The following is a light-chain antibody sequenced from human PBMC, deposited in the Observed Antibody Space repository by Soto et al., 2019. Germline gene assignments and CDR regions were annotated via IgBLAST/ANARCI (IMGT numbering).Light chain of an antibody. Sequence: QLVLTRPPSASGTPGQRVTISCSGSSSNIGSNYVYWYQQLPGTAPKLLIYRNNQRPSGVPDRFSGSKSGTSASLAISGLRSEDEADYYCAAWDDSLSGHVVFGGGTKVTVL. CDR1: SSNIGSNY. V-gene: IGLV1-47*01. CDR3: AAWDDSLSGHVV. CDR2: RNN. J-gene: IGLJ2*01.